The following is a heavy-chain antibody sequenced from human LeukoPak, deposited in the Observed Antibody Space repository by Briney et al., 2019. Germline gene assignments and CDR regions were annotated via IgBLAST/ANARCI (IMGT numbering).Heavy chain of an antibody. V-gene: IGHV4-59*01. CDR1: GGSISSYY. D-gene: IGHD2-2*01. Sequence: SETLSLKCTVSGGSISSYYWSWIRQTPGRGLEWIGYISNSGSTNYNPSLKSRVTMSIDTSKNLFSLKLTSVTAADTAVYYCASGGYCSSTACYPNWFDSWGQGTLVTVSS. J-gene: IGHJ5*01. CDR2: ISNSGST. CDR3: ASGGYCSSTACYPNWFDS.